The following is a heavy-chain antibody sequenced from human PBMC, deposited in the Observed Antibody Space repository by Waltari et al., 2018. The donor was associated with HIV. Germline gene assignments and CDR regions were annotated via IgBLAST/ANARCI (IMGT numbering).Heavy chain of an antibody. CDR2: IGQDGSRI. CDR3: ARMTSPYFIDY. Sequence: EVQLVESGGGLVRPGLSLRLSCAASGFSFRTYWMHWVRQVPGKGPVSGSRIGQDGSRISSADSVKGRCTISRDNARNILYLQMNSLRVEDTAVYYCARMTSPYFIDYWGLGTLVTVSS. J-gene: IGHJ4*02. CDR1: GFSFRTYW. V-gene: IGHV3-74*01. D-gene: IGHD2-21*02.